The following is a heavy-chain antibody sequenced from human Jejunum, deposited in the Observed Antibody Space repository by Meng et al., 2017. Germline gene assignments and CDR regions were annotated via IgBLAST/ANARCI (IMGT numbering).Heavy chain of an antibody. J-gene: IGHJ4*02. Sequence: GESLKISCAASGFTFSSSCMHWVRQAPGKGLEWVAVIWYEGSTKYYADSVKGRFTISRDNSKNTLSLQMNSLRAEDTAIYYCAKDQGTSETVKIVAAMGYFDYWGQGSLVTVSS. D-gene: IGHD5-12*01. V-gene: IGHV3-33*06. CDR3: AKDQGTSETVKIVAAMGYFDY. CDR2: IWYEGSTK. CDR1: GFTFSSSC.